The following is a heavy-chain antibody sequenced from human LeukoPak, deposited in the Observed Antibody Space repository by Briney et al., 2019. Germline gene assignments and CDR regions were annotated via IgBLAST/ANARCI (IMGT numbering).Heavy chain of an antibody. V-gene: IGHV4-59*01. J-gene: IGHJ3*02. Sequence: SETLSLTCTVSGGSISSYYWSWIRQPPGKGLEWIGYIYYSGSTNYNPSLKSRVTISVDTSKNQFSLKLSPVTAADTAVYYCARDYCSGGSCYYAFDIWGQGTMVTVSS. CDR2: IYYSGST. CDR1: GGSISSYY. CDR3: ARDYCSGGSCYYAFDI. D-gene: IGHD2-15*01.